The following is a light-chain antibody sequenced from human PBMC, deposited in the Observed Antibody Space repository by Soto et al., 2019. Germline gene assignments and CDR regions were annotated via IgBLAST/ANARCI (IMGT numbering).Light chain of an antibody. CDR2: GVS. CDR3: QQYSISST. Sequence: EIVLTQSPATLSLSPGERATLSCRASQRVSSSSLAWYQHKPGQSPRLLIFGVSSRATDVPDRFSGSGSGTDFTLTINRLEPEDFEVYYCQQYSISSTFGQGTKVEIK. CDR1: QRVSSSS. V-gene: IGKV3-20*01. J-gene: IGKJ1*01.